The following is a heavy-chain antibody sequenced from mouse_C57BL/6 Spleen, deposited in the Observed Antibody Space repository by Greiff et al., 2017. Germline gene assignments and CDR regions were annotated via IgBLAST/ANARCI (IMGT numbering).Heavy chain of an antibody. Sequence: QVQLQQSGPGLVAPSQSLSITCTVSGFSLTSYGVHWVRQPPGKGLEWLVVIWSDGSTTYNSALKSRLSISKDNSKSQVFLKMNSLQTDDTAMYYCARHPYYGSSYDAMDDWGQGTSVTVSS. V-gene: IGHV2-6-1*01. CDR2: IWSDGST. D-gene: IGHD1-1*01. CDR3: ARHPYYGSSYDAMDD. CDR1: GFSLTSYG. J-gene: IGHJ4*01.